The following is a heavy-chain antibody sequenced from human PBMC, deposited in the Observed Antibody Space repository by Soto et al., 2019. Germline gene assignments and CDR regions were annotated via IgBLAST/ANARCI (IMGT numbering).Heavy chain of an antibody. CDR2: IIPIFGTA. V-gene: IGHV1-69*06. Sequence: SVKVSCKASGGTFSSYAISWVRQAPGQGLEWMGGIIPIFGTANYAQKFQGRVTITADKSTSTAYMELSSLRSEDTAVYYCARGRAFWSGPYYYYGMDVWGQGTTVTVSS. CDR3: ARGRAFWSGPYYYYGMDV. J-gene: IGHJ6*02. D-gene: IGHD3-3*01. CDR1: GGTFSSYA.